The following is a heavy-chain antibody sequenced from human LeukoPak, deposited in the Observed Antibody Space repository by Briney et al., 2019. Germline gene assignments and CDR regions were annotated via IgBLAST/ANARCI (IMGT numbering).Heavy chain of an antibody. CDR3: ARALFFDY. CDR2: IHSGGST. D-gene: IGHD2-21*01. V-gene: IGHV3-53*01. Sequence: PGGSLRLSCAASGFTVSSNHMSWVRQAPGRGLEWVSIIHSGGSTFYADSVKGRFTISRDNSKNTLYLQMNSLRAEDTAVYYCARALFFDYWGQGTLVTVSS. CDR1: GFTVSSNH. J-gene: IGHJ4*02.